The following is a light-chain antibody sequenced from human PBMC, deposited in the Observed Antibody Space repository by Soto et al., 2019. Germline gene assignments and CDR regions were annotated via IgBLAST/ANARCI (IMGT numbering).Light chain of an antibody. V-gene: IGLV1-44*01. J-gene: IGLJ3*02. Sequence: QSVLTQPPSASRTPGQRVTISCSGSRSNIGSNAVSWYQQLPGTAPKLLIYNDNQRPSGVPDRFSASKSGTSASLAISGLQSEDEADYYCAAWDDSLNARGVFGGGTKLTVL. CDR1: RSNIGSNA. CDR2: NDN. CDR3: AAWDDSLNARGV.